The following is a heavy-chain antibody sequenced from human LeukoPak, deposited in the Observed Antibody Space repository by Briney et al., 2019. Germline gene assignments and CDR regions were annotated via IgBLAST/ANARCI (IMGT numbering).Heavy chain of an antibody. V-gene: IGHV4-59*01. J-gene: IGHJ6*03. CDR2: IYYSGST. D-gene: IGHD3-16*02. Sequence: SETLSLTCTVSAGSISSYYWSWIRQPPRKGLEWIGYIYYSGSTNNNPSLNSRVTISVDTSKNQFSLKLSSVTAADTAVYYCARVGYDYVWGSYRPVRFYYYYMDVWGKGTTVTVSS. CDR3: ARVGYDYVWGSYRPVRFYYYYMDV. CDR1: AGSISSYY.